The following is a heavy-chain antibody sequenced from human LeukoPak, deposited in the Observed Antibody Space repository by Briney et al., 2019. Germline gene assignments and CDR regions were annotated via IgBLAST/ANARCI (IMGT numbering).Heavy chain of an antibody. J-gene: IGHJ3*02. Sequence: GRSLRLSCAASGFTFSSYGMHWVRQAPGKGLEWVAVISYDGSNKYYADSVKGRFTISRDNAKNSLYLQMNSLRAEDTAVYYCARAIPGALDAFDIWGQGTMVTVSS. CDR2: ISYDGSNK. CDR3: ARAIPGALDAFDI. V-gene: IGHV3-30*03. D-gene: IGHD7-27*01. CDR1: GFTFSSYG.